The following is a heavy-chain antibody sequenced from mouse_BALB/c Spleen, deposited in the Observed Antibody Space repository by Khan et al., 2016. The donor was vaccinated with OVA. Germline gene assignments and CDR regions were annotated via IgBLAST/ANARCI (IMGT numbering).Heavy chain of an antibody. Sequence: EVQLVESGPGLVKPSQSLSLTCTVTGYSITSGYGWNLIRQFPGNKLEWMGYISYSGSTNYNPSLKSRISITRDTTKNQFFLQLNSVTTEATATYYCARTARIKYWGQGTTLTVSS. CDR2: ISYSGST. CDR1: GYSITSGYG. V-gene: IGHV3-2*02. J-gene: IGHJ2*01. D-gene: IGHD1-2*01. CDR3: ARTARIKY.